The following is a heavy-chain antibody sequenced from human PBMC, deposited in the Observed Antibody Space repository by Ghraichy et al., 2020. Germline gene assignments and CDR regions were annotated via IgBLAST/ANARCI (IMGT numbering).Heavy chain of an antibody. CDR1: GYTFTSYD. CDR2: MNPNSGNT. D-gene: IGHD3-22*01. V-gene: IGHV1-8*01. Sequence: ASVKVSCKASGYTFTSYDINWVRQATGQGLEWMGWMNPNSGNTGYAQKFQGRVTMTRNTSISTAYMELSSLRSEDTAVYYCARGGKITRETYSSGYYQSWGDWFDPWGQGTLVTVSS. CDR3: ARGGKITRETYSSGYYQSWGDWFDP. J-gene: IGHJ5*02.